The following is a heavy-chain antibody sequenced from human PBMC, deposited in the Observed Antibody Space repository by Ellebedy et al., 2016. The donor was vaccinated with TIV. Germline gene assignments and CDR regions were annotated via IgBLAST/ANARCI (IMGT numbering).Heavy chain of an antibody. CDR3: ARGDNYYYDSSGYYYTY. J-gene: IGHJ4*02. CDR1: GYTFTSYY. V-gene: IGHV1-46*01. D-gene: IGHD3-22*01. CDR2: INPTTGNS. Sequence: VSVKVSCKASGYTFTSYYFYWVRQAPGQGLEWMGIINPTTGNSNYAQKFQGRVTMTRDTSTSTVYMELSSLRSEDTAVYYCARGDNYYYDSSGYYYTYWGQGTLVTVSS.